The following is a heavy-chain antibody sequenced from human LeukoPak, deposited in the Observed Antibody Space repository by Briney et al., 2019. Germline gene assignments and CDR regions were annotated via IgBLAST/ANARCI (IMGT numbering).Heavy chain of an antibody. Sequence: GGSLRLSCAASGLTFSSSWMPWVRQAPGKGLEWVANIKEDASETNYVGSAIGRFAISRDNAKNSLYMQMNSLRVEDTAVYYCTRGSPLDYWGQGTLVTVSS. J-gene: IGHJ4*02. V-gene: IGHV3-7*01. D-gene: IGHD1-26*01. CDR3: TRGSPLDY. CDR1: GLTFSSSW. CDR2: IKEDASET.